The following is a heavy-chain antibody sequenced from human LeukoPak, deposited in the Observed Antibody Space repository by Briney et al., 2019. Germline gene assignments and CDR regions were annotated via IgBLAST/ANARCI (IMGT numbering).Heavy chain of an antibody. J-gene: IGHJ4*02. Sequence: GASLKVSCKASGYTFLHYDFNWARQAPGQGLEWVGWISPYNGNTKYTQSLQGRFTMTTDTSTTTAYLEMTGLTSDDTAVYYCAREINGAFDYWGQGTVVTVSS. V-gene: IGHV1-18*01. CDR1: GYTFLHYD. D-gene: IGHD3-10*01. CDR3: AREINGAFDY. CDR2: ISPYNGNT.